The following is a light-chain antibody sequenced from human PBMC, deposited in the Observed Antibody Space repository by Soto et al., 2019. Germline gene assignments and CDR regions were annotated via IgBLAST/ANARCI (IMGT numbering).Light chain of an antibody. CDR1: SSDVGGYHY. CDR3: SSYTSGTTLYV. CDR2: GAT. V-gene: IGLV2-14*01. Sequence: QSVLTQPASVSGSPGQAITISCTGTSSDVGGYHYVSWYQHHPGKAPRLVIYGATNRPSGVSHRFSGSRSGNTASLTISGLQADDEADYYCSSYTSGTTLYVFGTGTKGTVL. J-gene: IGLJ1*01.